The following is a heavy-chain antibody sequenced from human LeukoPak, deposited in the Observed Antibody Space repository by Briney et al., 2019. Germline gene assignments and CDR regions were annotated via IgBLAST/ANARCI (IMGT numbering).Heavy chain of an antibody. V-gene: IGHV3-33*01. CDR2: IWYDGSNK. CDR3: VRDKGHYYDSSGYYGLGY. CDR1: GFTFSNYG. J-gene: IGHJ4*02. Sequence: SGGSLRLSCAASGFTFSNYGMHWVRQAPGKGLEYVAVIWYDGSNKYYGDSVKGRFTISRDNSKNTLYLQMNSLRAEDTAVYYCVRDKGHYYDSSGYYGLGYWGQGTLVTVSS. D-gene: IGHD3-22*01.